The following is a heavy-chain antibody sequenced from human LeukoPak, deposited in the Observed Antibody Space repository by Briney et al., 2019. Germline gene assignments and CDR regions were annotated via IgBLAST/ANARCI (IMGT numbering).Heavy chain of an antibody. J-gene: IGHJ6*03. Sequence: PSETLSLTCTVSGGSISSYYWSWIRQPPGKGLEWIGYIYYSGSTNYNPSLKSRVTISVDTSKNQFSLKLSSVTAADTAVYYCAGSPGEYYYMDVWASGTTVTVSS. V-gene: IGHV4-59*08. CDR3: AGSPGEYYYMDV. CDR2: IYYSGST. CDR1: GGSISSYY. D-gene: IGHD3-16*01.